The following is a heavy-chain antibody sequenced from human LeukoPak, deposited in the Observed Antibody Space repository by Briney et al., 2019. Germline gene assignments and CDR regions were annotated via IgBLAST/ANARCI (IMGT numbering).Heavy chain of an antibody. D-gene: IGHD3/OR15-3a*01. CDR1: GGSISSSSYY. J-gene: IGHJ5*02. CDR2: VYYTGST. Sequence: SETLSLTCTVSGGSISSSSYYWGWIRRPPGKGLEWLGSVYYTGSTHNNPSLKSRVTISVDTSKNQFSLNLSSVTAADTAVYYCARQEIGLRSFDPWGQGTLVTVSS. V-gene: IGHV4-39*01. CDR3: ARQEIGLRSFDP.